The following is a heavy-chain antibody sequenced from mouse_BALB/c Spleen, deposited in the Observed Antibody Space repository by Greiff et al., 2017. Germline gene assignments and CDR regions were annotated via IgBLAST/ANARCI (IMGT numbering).Heavy chain of an antibody. V-gene: IGHV1-9*01. Sequence: VQLQQSGAELMKPGASVKISCKATGYTFSSYWIEWVKQRPGHGLEWIGEILPGSGSTNYNEKFKGKATFTADTSSNTAYMQLSSLTSEDSAVYYCARYYRYDDGFAYWGQGTLVTVSA. CDR2: ILPGSGST. J-gene: IGHJ3*01. D-gene: IGHD2-14*01. CDR1: GYTFSSYW. CDR3: ARYYRYDDGFAY.